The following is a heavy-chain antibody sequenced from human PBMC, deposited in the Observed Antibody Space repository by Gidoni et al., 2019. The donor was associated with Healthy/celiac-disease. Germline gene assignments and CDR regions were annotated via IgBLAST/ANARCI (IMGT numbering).Heavy chain of an antibody. CDR1: GGSISSYY. J-gene: IGHJ4*02. D-gene: IGHD4-17*01. Sequence: QVQLQESGPGLVKPSETLSLTCTVPGGSISSYYWSWIRQPPGKGLEWIGYIYYSGSTNYNPSLKSRVTISVDTSKNQFSLKLSSVTAADTAVYYCARDFAGDYGGNDYWGQGTLVTVSS. CDR2: IYYSGST. V-gene: IGHV4-59*01. CDR3: ARDFAGDYGGNDY.